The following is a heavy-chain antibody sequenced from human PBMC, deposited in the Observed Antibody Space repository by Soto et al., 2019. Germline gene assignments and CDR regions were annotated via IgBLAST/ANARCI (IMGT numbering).Heavy chain of an antibody. CDR3: ARGSIAARSYYYYGMDV. J-gene: IGHJ6*02. Sequence: QVQLQQWGAGLLKPSETLSLTCAVYGGSFSGYYWSWIRQPPGKGLGWIGEINHSGSTNYNPSLKSRVTISVDTSKNQFSLKLSSVTAADTAVYYCARGSIAARSYYYYGMDVWGQGTTVTVSS. D-gene: IGHD6-6*01. V-gene: IGHV4-34*01. CDR1: GGSFSGYY. CDR2: INHSGST.